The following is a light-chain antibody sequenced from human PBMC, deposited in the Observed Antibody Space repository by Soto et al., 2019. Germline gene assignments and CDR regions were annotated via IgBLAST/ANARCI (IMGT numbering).Light chain of an antibody. CDR2: DAS. CDR1: QSISSW. CDR3: QQDISLWT. Sequence: TQSPCSLSASVVDIVTITCRASQSISSWLAWYQQNPGKAPKLLIYDASSLESGVPSRFSGSGSGTEFTLTISSLQPDDFATYYCQQDISLWTFGQRSMVDVK. J-gene: IGKJ1*01. V-gene: IGKV1-5*01.